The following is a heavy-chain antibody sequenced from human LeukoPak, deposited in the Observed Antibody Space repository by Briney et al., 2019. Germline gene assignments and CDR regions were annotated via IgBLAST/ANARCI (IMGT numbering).Heavy chain of an antibody. CDR2: INHSGST. CDR1: GGSLSGYY. V-gene: IGHV4-34*01. J-gene: IGHJ2*01. D-gene: IGHD6-19*01. Sequence: PSETLSLTCAVYGGSLSGYYWSWIRQPPGKGLEWIGEINHSGSTNYNPSLKSRVTISVDTSKNQFSLKLSSVTAADTAVYYCARVDSSGWSYWYFDLWGRGTLVTVSS. CDR3: ARVDSSGWSYWYFDL.